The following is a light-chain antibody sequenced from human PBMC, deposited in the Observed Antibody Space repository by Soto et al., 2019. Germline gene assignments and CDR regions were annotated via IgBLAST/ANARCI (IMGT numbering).Light chain of an antibody. CDR2: EVT. CDR1: SSDVGGYQF. J-gene: IGLJ3*02. Sequence: QSALTQPRSVSGSPGQSVTISCTGTSSDVGGYQFVSWYQQYPGKAPKVMIYEVTKRPSGVPDRFSGSKSGNTASLTVSGLQADDEADYSWASLAGSSHAGVLGGGTKVTAL. CDR3: ASLAGSSHAGV. V-gene: IGLV2-11*01.